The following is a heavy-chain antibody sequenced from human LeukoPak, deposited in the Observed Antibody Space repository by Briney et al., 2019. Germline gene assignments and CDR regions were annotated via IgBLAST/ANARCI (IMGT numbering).Heavy chain of an antibody. CDR1: GFTFDDYT. Sequence: PGGSLRLSCAASGFTFDDYTMHWVRQAPGKGLEWVSLISWDGGSTYYADSVKGRFTISRDNSKNSLYLQMNSLRTEDIALDYCANEDDYWGQGTLVTVSS. V-gene: IGHV3-43*01. CDR2: ISWDGGST. CDR3: ANEDDY. J-gene: IGHJ4*02.